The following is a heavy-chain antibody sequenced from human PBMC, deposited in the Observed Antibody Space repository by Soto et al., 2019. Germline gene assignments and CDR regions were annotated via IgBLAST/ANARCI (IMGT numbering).Heavy chain of an antibody. CDR3: AMYSMSYLDY. J-gene: IGHJ4*02. CDR1: GYTFTSYD. V-gene: IGHV1-18*04. Sequence: QVQLLQSGAEVKKPGASVKVSCKTSGYTFTSYDLTWVRQAPGQGLEWVGWISPHNGNTDYTPKLQDRVTMTADISTGTAYMELRSLRSNDTAVYYCAMYSMSYLDYWGQGTLVTVSS. CDR2: ISPHNGNT. D-gene: IGHD6-13*01.